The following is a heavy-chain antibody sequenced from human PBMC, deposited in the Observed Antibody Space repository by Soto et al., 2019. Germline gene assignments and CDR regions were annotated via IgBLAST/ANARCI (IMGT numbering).Heavy chain of an antibody. J-gene: IGHJ6*02. Sequence: GGSLRLSCRASGFTFGDYALTWVRQAPGKGLEWVGFIRTKAYGESTDYAASVKGRFTISRDDSKSVVYLQMSALKTEDAAVYYCSRRLLDYGDYYYGMDIWGQGTMVTVSS. CDR3: SRRLLDYGDYYYGMDI. D-gene: IGHD4-17*01. CDR1: GFTFGDYA. V-gene: IGHV3-49*04. CDR2: IRTKAYGEST.